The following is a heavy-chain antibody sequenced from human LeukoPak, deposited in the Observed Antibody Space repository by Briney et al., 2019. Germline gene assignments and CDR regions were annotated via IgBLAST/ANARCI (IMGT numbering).Heavy chain of an antibody. J-gene: IGHJ4*02. CDR2: IYYSGST. CDR3: ARLGSVAMPFDY. V-gene: IGHV4-39*07. Sequence: PSETLSLTCTVSGGSISSGSYYWGWIRQSPGKGLEWIGSIYYSGSTYYNPSLESRITISLDTSKNQFSLKLSSVTAADTAVYYCARLGSVAMPFDYWGQGTLVTVSS. CDR1: GGSISSGSYY. D-gene: IGHD2-2*01.